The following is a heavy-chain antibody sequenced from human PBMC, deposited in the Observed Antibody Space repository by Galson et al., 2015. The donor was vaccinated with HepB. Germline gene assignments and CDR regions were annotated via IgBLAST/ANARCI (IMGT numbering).Heavy chain of an antibody. CDR2: INPHTGGT. J-gene: IGHJ5*02. V-gene: IGHV1-2*06. Sequence: SVKVSCKASGYTFTDYYLHWVRQAPGQGLEWMGRINPHTGGTNYVQKFQGRVTMTRDTSIRTAYMELSRLGSDDTAVYYCATDTETTEPRLRARPRNYFGPWGQGTLVTVSS. CDR3: ATDTETTEPRLRARPRNYFGP. D-gene: IGHD6-6*01. CDR1: GYTFTDYY.